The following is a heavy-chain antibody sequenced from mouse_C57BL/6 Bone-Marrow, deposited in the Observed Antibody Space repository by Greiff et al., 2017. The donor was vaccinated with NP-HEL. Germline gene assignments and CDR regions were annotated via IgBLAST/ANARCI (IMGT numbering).Heavy chain of an antibody. J-gene: IGHJ1*03. CDR1: GYTFTSYW. D-gene: IGHD1-1*01. CDR3: ARDYDGSQDV. V-gene: IGHV1-55*01. Sequence: VQLQQSGAELVKPGASVKMSCKASGYTFTSYWITWVKQRPGQGLEWIGDIYPGSGSTNYNEKFKSKATLTVDTSSSTAYMQLSSLTSEDSAVYYCARDYDGSQDVWGTGTTVTVSS. CDR2: IYPGSGST.